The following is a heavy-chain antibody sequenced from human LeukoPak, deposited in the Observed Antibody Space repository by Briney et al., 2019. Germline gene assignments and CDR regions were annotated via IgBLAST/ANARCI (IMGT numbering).Heavy chain of an antibody. V-gene: IGHV3-74*01. CDR2: INSDGRST. CDR3: ARDSLLWFGEAYYYNGMDV. Sequence: GGSLRLSCAASGFTFSSYWMHWVRQAPGKGLVWVSRINSDGRSTSYADSVKGRFTISRDNAKNTLYLQMNSLRAEDTAVYYCARDSLLWFGEAYYYNGMDVWGQGTTVTVSS. J-gene: IGHJ6*02. CDR1: GFTFSSYW. D-gene: IGHD3-10*01.